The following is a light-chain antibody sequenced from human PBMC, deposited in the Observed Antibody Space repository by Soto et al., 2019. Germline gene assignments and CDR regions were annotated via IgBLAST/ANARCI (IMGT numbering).Light chain of an antibody. J-gene: IGLJ1*01. Sequence: QSALTQPRSVSGSPGQSVTISCTGTSSDVGLYNYVSWYQQHPGKAPKLIIYDVSKRPSGVPDRFSGSKSGNTASLTISGLQAEDEGEYFCCSYGGSCTPYVFGTGTKLTVL. V-gene: IGLV2-11*01. CDR2: DVS. CDR1: SSDVGLYNY. CDR3: CSYGGSCTPYV.